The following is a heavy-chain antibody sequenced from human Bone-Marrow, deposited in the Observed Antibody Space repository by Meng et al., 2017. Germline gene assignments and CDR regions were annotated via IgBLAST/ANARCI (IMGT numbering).Heavy chain of an antibody. D-gene: IGHD3-22*01. V-gene: IGHV4-59*01. CDR3: AGATPITYYDSSWPTQHDY. Sequence: QVQLQESGPGLVKPSETLSLTCTVSGGSISNYYWTWIRQPPGKGLEWIGYIYYSGSTNYNPSLKSRVTISVDTSKNQFSLKLSSVTAADTAMYYCAGATPITYYDSSWPTQHDYWGQGTLVTVSS. CDR2: IYYSGST. CDR1: GGSISNYY. J-gene: IGHJ4*02.